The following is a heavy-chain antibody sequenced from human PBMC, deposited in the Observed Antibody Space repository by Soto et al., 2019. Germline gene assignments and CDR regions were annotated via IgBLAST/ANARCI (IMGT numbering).Heavy chain of an antibody. D-gene: IGHD6-25*01. V-gene: IGHV4-31*03. J-gene: IGHJ4*02. CDR1: GGSISSGVHY. CDR3: ARGRGYKDY. CDR2: IYYSGST. Sequence: PSETLSLTCTVSGGSISSGVHYWNWIRQHPGKGLEWIGYIYYSGSTYYNPSLKSRVTISVDTSKNQFSLKLSSVTAADTAVYYCARGRGYKDYWGQGTLVTVSS.